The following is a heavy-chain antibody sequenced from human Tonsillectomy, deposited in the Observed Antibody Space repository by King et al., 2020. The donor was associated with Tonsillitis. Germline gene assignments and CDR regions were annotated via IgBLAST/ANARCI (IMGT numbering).Heavy chain of an antibody. J-gene: IGHJ4*02. CDR3: AKEIGFGELLY. CDR1: GFTFSSYA. V-gene: IGHV3-23*03. D-gene: IGHD3-10*01. CDR2: IYSGGSST. Sequence: QLVESGGGLVQPGGSLRLSCAASGFTFSSYAMSWVRQAPGKGLEWVSVIYSGGSSTYYADSVKGRFTISRDNSKKTLYLQMNSLRAEDTAVYYCAKEIGFGELLYWGQGTLVTVSS.